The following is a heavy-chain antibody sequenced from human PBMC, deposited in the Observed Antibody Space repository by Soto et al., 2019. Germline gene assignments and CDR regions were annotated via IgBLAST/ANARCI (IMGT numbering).Heavy chain of an antibody. Sequence: PGGSLRLSCAASGFTFNIYGMHWVHQAPDKGLEWVALISYDGSNQYYADSVKGRFTISRDNSKNTLFLQMNSLRADDTAVYYCAKDQASGQGSFDSWGQGTLVTVSS. CDR1: GFTFNIYG. CDR3: AKDQASGQGSFDS. V-gene: IGHV3-30*18. CDR2: ISYDGSNQ. J-gene: IGHJ4*02.